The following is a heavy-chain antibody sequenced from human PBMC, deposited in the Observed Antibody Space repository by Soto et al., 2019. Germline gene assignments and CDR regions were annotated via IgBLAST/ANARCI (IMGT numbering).Heavy chain of an antibody. Sequence: VGSQILSCAPSGFTFSSYSMSWVRQAPGKGLEWVSAISGSGGSTYYADSVKGRFTISRDNSKNTLYLQMNSLRAEDTAVYYCAKDSGYYDSSGSPYWGQGTLVNVAA. CDR3: AKDSGYYDSSGSPY. CDR1: GFTFSSYS. V-gene: IGHV3-23*01. D-gene: IGHD3-22*01. J-gene: IGHJ4*02. CDR2: ISGSGGST.